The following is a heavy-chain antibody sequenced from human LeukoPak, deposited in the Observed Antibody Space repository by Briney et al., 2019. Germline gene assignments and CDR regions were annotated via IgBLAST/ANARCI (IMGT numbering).Heavy chain of an antibody. Sequence: PGGSLRLSCAASGFTFSDYYMSWIRQAPGKGLEWVSYISSRANTIYYADSVKGRFTISRDNSKNTLYLQMNSLRAEDTAVYYCAKDGSRYYDFWSGYYKFDPWGQGTLVTVSS. CDR3: AKDGSRYYDFWSGYYKFDP. CDR2: ISSRANTI. CDR1: GFTFSDYY. J-gene: IGHJ5*02. D-gene: IGHD3-3*01. V-gene: IGHV3-11*04.